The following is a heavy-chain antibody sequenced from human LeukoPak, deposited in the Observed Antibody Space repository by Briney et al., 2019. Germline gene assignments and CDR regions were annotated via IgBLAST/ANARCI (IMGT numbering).Heavy chain of an antibody. D-gene: IGHD3-22*01. V-gene: IGHV4-59*01. J-gene: IGHJ4*02. CDR2: IYYSGST. CDR1: GGSISSYY. CDR3: ASTQSDYYPPRFDY. Sequence: PSETLSLTCTVSGGSISSYYRSWIRQPPGKGLEWIGYIYYSGSTNYNPSLKSRVTISVDTSKNQFSLKLSSVTAADTAVYYCASTQSDYYPPRFDYWGQGTLVTVSS.